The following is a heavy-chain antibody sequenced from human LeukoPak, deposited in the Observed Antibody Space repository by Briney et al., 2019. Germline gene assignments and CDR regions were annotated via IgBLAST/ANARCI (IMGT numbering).Heavy chain of an antibody. D-gene: IGHD1-26*01. CDR1: GFTFGSYG. CDR2: ISYDGSNK. CDR3: AKERELLQIGS. J-gene: IGHJ4*02. Sequence: PGGSLRLSCAASGFTFGSYGMHWVRQAPGKGLEWVAVISYDGSNKYYADSVKGRFTISRDNSKNTLYLQMNSLRAEDTAVYYCAKERELLQIGSWGQGTLVTVSS. V-gene: IGHV3-30*18.